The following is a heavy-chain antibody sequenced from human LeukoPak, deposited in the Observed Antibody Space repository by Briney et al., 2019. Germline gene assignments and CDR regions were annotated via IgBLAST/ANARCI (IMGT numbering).Heavy chain of an antibody. CDR1: GFTFSSYA. CDR2: ISGSGGST. CDR3: AKDGRYEWVGSSSWLPYYYYGMDV. Sequence: GGSLRLSCAASGFTFSSYAMSWVRQAPGKGLEWVSPISGSGGSTYYADSVKGRFTISRDNSKNTLYLQMNSLRAEDTAVYYCAKDGRYEWVGSSSWLPYYYYGMDVWGQGTTVTVSS. D-gene: IGHD6-13*01. V-gene: IGHV3-23*01. J-gene: IGHJ6*02.